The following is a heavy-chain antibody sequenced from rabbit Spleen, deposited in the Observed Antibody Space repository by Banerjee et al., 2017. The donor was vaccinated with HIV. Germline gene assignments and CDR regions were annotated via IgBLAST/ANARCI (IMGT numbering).Heavy chain of an antibody. V-gene: IGHV1S40*01. CDR2: IYADRSGST. CDR3: ARDLGASGAYGIDL. CDR1: GFSFSSSYY. J-gene: IGHJ4*01. D-gene: IGHD6-1*01. Sequence: QSLEESGGDLVKPEGSLTLTCTASGFSFSSSYYMCWVRQAPGKGLECIACIYADRSGSTYYANWAKGRFTISRTSSTTVTLQMTSLTAADTATYFCARDLGASGAYGIDLWGPGTLVTVS.